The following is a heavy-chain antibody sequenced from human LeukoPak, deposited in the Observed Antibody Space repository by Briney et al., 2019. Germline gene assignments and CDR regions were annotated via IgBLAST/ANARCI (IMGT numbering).Heavy chain of an antibody. J-gene: IGHJ2*01. CDR3: ARGLHTTRYFDL. Sequence: SETLSLTCAVYGGSFSGYYWSWIRQPPGKGLEWIGEINHSGSTNYNPSLKSRVTISVDTSKNQFSLKLSSVTAADTAVYYCARGLHTTRYFDLWGRGTLVTVSS. D-gene: IGHD1-1*01. CDR1: GGSFSGYY. CDR2: INHSGST. V-gene: IGHV4-34*01.